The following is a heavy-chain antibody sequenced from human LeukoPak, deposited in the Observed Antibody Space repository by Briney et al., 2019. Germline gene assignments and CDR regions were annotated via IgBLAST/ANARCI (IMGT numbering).Heavy chain of an antibody. D-gene: IGHD4-17*01. CDR3: AKAMTTVTTSDY. V-gene: IGHV3-23*01. Sequence: GGSLRLSCAASGFTFSSYAMSWVRQAAGKGLEWVSAISGSGGSTYYADSVKGRFTISRDNSKNTLYLQMNSLRAEDMALYYCAKAMTTVTTSDYWGQGTLVTVSS. J-gene: IGHJ4*02. CDR1: GFTFSSYA. CDR2: ISGSGGST.